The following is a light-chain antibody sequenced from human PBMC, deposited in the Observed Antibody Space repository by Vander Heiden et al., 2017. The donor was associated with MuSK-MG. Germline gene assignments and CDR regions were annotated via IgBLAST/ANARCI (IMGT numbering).Light chain of an antibody. V-gene: IGLV6-57*03. CDR2: EDS. Sequence: NFMLTQPHSVSESPGKTVTISCTRSSGSIASNYVQWYRQRPGSAPITVIYEDSQRPSGVPDRFSGSIDSSSNSASLTISGLTTEDEADYYCQSYDTSSHVVFGGGTKLTVL. CDR3: QSYDTSSHVV. J-gene: IGLJ2*01. CDR1: SGSIASNY.